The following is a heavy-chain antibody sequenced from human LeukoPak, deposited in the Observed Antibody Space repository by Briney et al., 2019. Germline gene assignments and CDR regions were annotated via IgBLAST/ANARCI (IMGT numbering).Heavy chain of an antibody. CDR1: GGSLSFSY. V-gene: IGHV4-4*07. Sequence: SETLSLTCTVSGGSLSFSYWSWIRQPAGKGLEWIGRIYSSGSTNYNPSLKSRVTMSVDTSKNQFSLKLTSVTAADTAVYYCARVGYSSGWSHFDLWGRGTLLTVSS. D-gene: IGHD6-19*01. CDR3: ARVGYSSGWSHFDL. J-gene: IGHJ2*01. CDR2: IYSSGST.